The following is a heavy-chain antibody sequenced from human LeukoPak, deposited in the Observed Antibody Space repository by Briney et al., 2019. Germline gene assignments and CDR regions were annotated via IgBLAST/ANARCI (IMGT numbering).Heavy chain of an antibody. V-gene: IGHV4-31*03. J-gene: IGHJ5*02. CDR3: ATHSGAAVYCSRTSCAGGGFDP. CDR2: IYYSGST. CDR1: GGSISSGGYY. D-gene: IGHD2-2*01. Sequence: SQTLSLTCTVSGGSISSGGYYWSWIRQHPGKGLEWIGYIYYSGSTYYNPSLKSRVTISVDTSKNQFSLKLSSVTAADTAVYYCATHSGAAVYCSRTSCAGGGFDPWGQGTLVTVSS.